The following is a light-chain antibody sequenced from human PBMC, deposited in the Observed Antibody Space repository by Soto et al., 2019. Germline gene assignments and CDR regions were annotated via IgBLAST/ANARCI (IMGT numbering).Light chain of an antibody. Sequence: DIQMTQSPSTLSASVGDRVTMTFRASQSIGRWLAWYQQKPGKAPKLLIFDASTLESGVPSRFSGSGSGTEFTLTISSLQPDDFATYYCQQYNTYLTFGGGTKVDI. CDR3: QQYNTYLT. J-gene: IGKJ4*01. V-gene: IGKV1-5*01. CDR1: QSIGRW. CDR2: DAS.